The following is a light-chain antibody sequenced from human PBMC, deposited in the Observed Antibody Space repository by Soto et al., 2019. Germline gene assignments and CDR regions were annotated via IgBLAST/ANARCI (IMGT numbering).Light chain of an antibody. J-gene: IGKJ3*01. CDR3: QHLNNYPPFT. CDR1: QGINSY. Sequence: DIQLTQSPSFLSASVGDRVTITCRASQGINSYLAWYQQTPGKAPKLLIYATSTLQTGVPSRFSGSGSGTEFTLTISSLQPEDFATYYCQHLNNYPPFTFGPGTKVDLE. V-gene: IGKV1-9*01. CDR2: ATS.